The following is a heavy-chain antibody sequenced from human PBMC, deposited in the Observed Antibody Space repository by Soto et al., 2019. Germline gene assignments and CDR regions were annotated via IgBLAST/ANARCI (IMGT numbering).Heavy chain of an antibody. CDR3: AKVPLPPYYFDY. J-gene: IGHJ4*02. CDR1: GFTFSNYA. V-gene: IGHV3-23*01. Sequence: EVQLLDSGGGLVQPGGSLRLSCAASGFTFSNYAMNWVRQAPGKGLEWVSAISGSGTGTDYADSVKGRFTISRDNSKNTLYLQMNSLRAEDTAVYYCAKVPLPPYYFDYWGQGTLVTVSS. CDR2: ISGSGTGT.